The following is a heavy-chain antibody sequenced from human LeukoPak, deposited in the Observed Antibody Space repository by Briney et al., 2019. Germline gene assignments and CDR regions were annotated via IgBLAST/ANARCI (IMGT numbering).Heavy chain of an antibody. V-gene: IGHV4-39*07. J-gene: IGHJ5*02. CDR2: ISNSGST. CDR1: GGSISSGTYS. CDR3: ARGRLRYFDWSPWGWFDP. Sequence: PSETLSLTCTVSGGSISSGTYSWGWIRQPPGKGLKWIASISNSGSTYNNPSLKSRVTISVDTSKNQFSLKLSSVTAADTAVYYCARGRLRYFDWSPWGWFDPWGQGTLVTVSS. D-gene: IGHD3-9*01.